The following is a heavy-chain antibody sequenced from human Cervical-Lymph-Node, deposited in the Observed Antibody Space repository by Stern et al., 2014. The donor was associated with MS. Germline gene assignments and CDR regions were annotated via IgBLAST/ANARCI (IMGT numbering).Heavy chain of an antibody. D-gene: IGHD7-27*01. V-gene: IGHV1-2*02. Sequence: VQLVQSGAEDKKPGASVKVSCKTSGYTFTDNHMHWVRQAPGQVLEWMGRIDPKNGDTKYAQKFQGRITMTTDTSINTAYMELTRLTSDDTAIYYCARENWVFIYWGQGTLVTVSS. CDR3: ARENWVFIY. J-gene: IGHJ4*02. CDR2: IDPKNGDT. CDR1: GYTFTDNH.